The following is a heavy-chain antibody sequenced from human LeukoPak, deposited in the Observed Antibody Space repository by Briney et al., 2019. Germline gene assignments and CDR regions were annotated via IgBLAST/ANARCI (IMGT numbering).Heavy chain of an antibody. CDR2: ISSSGSTI. CDR3: ARWEWELLRNWFDP. V-gene: IGHV3-48*03. D-gene: IGHD1-26*01. J-gene: IGHJ5*02. CDR1: GFTFSSYE. Sequence: GSLRLSCAASGFTFSSYEMNWVRQAPGKGLEWVSYISSSGSTIYYADSVKGRFTISRDNAKNSLYLQMNSLRAEDTAVYYCARWEWELLRNWFDPWGQGTLVTVSS.